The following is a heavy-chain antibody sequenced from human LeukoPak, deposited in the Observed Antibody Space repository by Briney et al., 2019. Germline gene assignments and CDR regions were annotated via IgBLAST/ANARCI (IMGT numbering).Heavy chain of an antibody. CDR3: ASGYDYVWGSYRYALPFDY. CDR1: GFTFSSYW. Sequence: GGSLRLSXAASGFTFSSYWMSWVRQTPGKGLGWVANIKQDGSEKYYVDSVKGRFTISRDNAKNTLYLQMNSLRAEDTAVYYCASGYDYVWGSYRYALPFDYWGQGTLVTVSS. V-gene: IGHV3-7*01. D-gene: IGHD3-16*02. CDR2: IKQDGSEK. J-gene: IGHJ4*02.